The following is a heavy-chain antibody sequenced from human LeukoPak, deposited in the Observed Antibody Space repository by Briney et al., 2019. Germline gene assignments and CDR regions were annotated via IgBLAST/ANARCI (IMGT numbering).Heavy chain of an antibody. CDR3: AKGIAAVTEGRSRDYYYAMDV. D-gene: IGHD6-25*01. Sequence: GGSLRLSCAASGFTFSDYYMSWIRQAPGKGLEWVSYISSSSSYTNYADSVKGRFTISRDNAKNSLYLQMNSLRAEDTAVYYCAKGIAAVTEGRSRDYYYAMDVWGQAITVTVSS. J-gene: IGHJ6*02. V-gene: IGHV3-11*05. CDR2: ISSSSSYT. CDR1: GFTFSDYY.